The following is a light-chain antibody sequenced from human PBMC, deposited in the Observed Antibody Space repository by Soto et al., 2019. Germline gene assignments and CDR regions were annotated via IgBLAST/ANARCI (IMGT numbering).Light chain of an antibody. CDR3: QQRYSKPWT. CDR1: QSISSY. J-gene: IGKJ1*01. CDR2: AVS. V-gene: IGKV1-39*01. Sequence: GGHRITITCRASQSISSYLNWYQQKQGKAPRLLIYAVSTLQSGVPSRITGSEYRTDFTLTISTLQTDDFAIYYCQQRYSKPWTVGQGTKVDIK.